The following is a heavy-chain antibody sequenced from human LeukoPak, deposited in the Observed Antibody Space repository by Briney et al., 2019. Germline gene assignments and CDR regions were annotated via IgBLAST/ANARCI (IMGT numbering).Heavy chain of an antibody. D-gene: IGHD5-18*01. V-gene: IGHV3-30-3*01. CDR1: GFTFSNYA. J-gene: IGHJ4*02. CDR2: ISYDGSNK. CDR3: ARDLYSYGHFDY. Sequence: RSQRLSCAASGFTFSNYAMHWVRQAPGKGLEWVAVISYDGSNKYYADSVKGRFTISRDNSKNTLYLQMNSLRAEDTAVYYCARDLYSYGHFDYWGQGTLVSVSS.